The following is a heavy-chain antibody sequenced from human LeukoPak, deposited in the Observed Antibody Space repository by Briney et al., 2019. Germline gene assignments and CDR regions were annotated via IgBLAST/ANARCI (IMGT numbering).Heavy chain of an antibody. J-gene: IGHJ4*02. CDR3: ARDAPGNTALDY. CDR1: GFIFSSYG. D-gene: IGHD5-18*01. Sequence: GGSLRLSCAASGFIFSSYGMHWVRQAPGKGLEWVAVIWYDGSKRDYADSVKGRFTISRDNSKNTLFLQMNSLRAEDTAVYYCARDAPGNTALDYWGQGTLVTVSS. CDR2: IWYDGSKR. V-gene: IGHV3-33*01.